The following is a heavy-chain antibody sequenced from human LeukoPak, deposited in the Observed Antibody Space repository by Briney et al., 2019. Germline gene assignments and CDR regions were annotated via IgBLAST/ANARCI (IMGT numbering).Heavy chain of an antibody. J-gene: IGHJ6*03. CDR2: IIPIFGTA. CDR1: GGTFSSYA. V-gene: IGHV1-69*13. CDR3: ARGATAGRFSLRPAGAYYMDV. D-gene: IGHD6-13*01. Sequence: ASVKVSCKSSGGTFSSYAISWVRQAPGQGLEWMGGIIPIFGTANYAQKFPGRVTITADEATSTADMEPSSLRFDDTAVYYCARGATAGRFSLRPAGAYYMDVWGKGTTVTVSS.